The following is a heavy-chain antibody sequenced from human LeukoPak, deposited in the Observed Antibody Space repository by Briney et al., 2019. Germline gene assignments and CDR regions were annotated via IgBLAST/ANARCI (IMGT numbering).Heavy chain of an antibody. Sequence: GESLKISCKGSGYRFTNYRIGWVRQMPGKGLEWMGIIYPGDSETTYSPSFQGQVTISADKSISTAYLQWSSLKASDTAMYYCARRYSSSSGKNDYWGQGTLVTVSS. D-gene: IGHD6-6*01. CDR3: ARRYSSSSGKNDY. CDR1: GYRFTNYR. V-gene: IGHV5-51*01. CDR2: IYPGDSET. J-gene: IGHJ4*02.